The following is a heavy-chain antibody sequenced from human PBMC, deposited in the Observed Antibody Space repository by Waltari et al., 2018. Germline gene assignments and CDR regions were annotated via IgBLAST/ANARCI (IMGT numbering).Heavy chain of an antibody. CDR3: ARGGGVTVPGFDF. Sequence: VQSGAEVKTPGASVKVSCQAFGYTFTAYYIHWVRQGPGQGLEWMGLVNPDSGGTNYAQNFQGRVTMTRGTSITTVYMELSSLKYEDTAIYYCARGGGVTVPGFDFWGQGNLVTVSS. D-gene: IGHD6-19*01. J-gene: IGHJ4*02. V-gene: IGHV1-2*02. CDR1: GYTFTAYY. CDR2: VNPDSGGT.